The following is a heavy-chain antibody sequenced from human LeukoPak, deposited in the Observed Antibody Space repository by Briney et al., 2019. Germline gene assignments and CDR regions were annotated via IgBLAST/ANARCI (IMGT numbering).Heavy chain of an antibody. D-gene: IGHD2-15*01. CDR2: IYYSGTT. CDR1: GGSITSSPYY. Sequence: PSETLSLTCTVSGGSITSSPYYWGWIRQAPGKALEWLANIYYSGTTAYNTSLESRVTISVETPKNQFSLELTSVTAADTAVYYCARLSSVTYCSGGSCSRGGYDYWGQGTLVTVSS. V-gene: IGHV4-39*01. CDR3: ARLSSVTYCSGGSCSRGGYDY. J-gene: IGHJ4*02.